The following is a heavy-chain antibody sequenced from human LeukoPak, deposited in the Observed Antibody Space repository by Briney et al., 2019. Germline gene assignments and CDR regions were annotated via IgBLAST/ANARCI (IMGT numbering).Heavy chain of an antibody. CDR2: ISSNSHYI. V-gene: IGHV3-21*01. CDR1: GFTFSSYS. Sequence: GGSLRLSCAASGFTFSSYSMNWVRQAPGKGLEWVSCISSNSHYIYYADSVKGRFTISRDNAKNSLYLQMNSLRAEDAAVYYCARDGSAHYNDNTGYRGEFDSWGRGAPVTVSS. CDR3: ARDGSAHYNDNTGYRGEFDS. J-gene: IGHJ4*02. D-gene: IGHD3-22*01.